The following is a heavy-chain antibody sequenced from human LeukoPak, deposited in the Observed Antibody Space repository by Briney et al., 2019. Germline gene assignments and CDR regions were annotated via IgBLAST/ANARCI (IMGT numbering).Heavy chain of an antibody. V-gene: IGHV3-23*01. CDR2: ISNSGDAT. Sequence: GGSLRLSCVGSGFIFSNYAMSWVRQAPGQGLEWVSTISNSGDATFYADAVKGRFTISRDNSKNTLYLQMYSLRAEDTAIYYCAKAPPYTKYFDYWGQGTLLTVSS. J-gene: IGHJ4*02. D-gene: IGHD1-1*01. CDR1: GFIFSNYA. CDR3: AKAPPYTKYFDY.